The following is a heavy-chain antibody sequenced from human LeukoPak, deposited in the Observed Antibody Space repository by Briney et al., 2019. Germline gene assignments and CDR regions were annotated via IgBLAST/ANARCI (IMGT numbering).Heavy chain of an antibody. V-gene: IGHV1-24*01. CDR2: FDPEDGET. Sequence: AAVHVSCKVSGYTLTQLSIHWVRQPPAKGLDRMKGFDPEDGETIYAQKFQGRVTMTEDTCTATAYMELSSVRTEDTAVYYCATFAGATPEYYFDYWGQGTLVTVSS. J-gene: IGHJ4*02. D-gene: IGHD1-26*01. CDR1: GYTLTQLS. CDR3: ATFAGATPEYYFDY.